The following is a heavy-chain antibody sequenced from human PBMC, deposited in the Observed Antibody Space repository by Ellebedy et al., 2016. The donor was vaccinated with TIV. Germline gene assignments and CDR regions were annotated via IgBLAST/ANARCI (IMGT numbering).Heavy chain of an antibody. CDR3: ARGYSYEFDY. Sequence: AASVKVSCKTSGYIFTTYAMHWVRQAPGQRLQWIGWINLGIGDTKYSQNFQGRLTITSDASASTVYMELSSLRSGDTAVYFCARGYSYEFDYWGQGTLVTVSS. CDR1: GYIFTTYA. J-gene: IGHJ4*02. V-gene: IGHV1-3*01. D-gene: IGHD5-18*01. CDR2: INLGIGDT.